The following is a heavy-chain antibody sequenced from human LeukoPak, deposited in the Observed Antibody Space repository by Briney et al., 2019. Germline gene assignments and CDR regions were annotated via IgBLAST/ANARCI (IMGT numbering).Heavy chain of an antibody. J-gene: IGHJ4*02. CDR3: ARDPPSYGL. V-gene: IGHV3-21*01. Sequence: SGGSLRLSCAASGFTFSSYNMNWVRQAPGKGLEWVSSISSSSSYIYYADSVKGRFPISRDNAKNSLFLQMNSLRAEDTAVYYCARDPPSYGLWGQGTLVTVSS. CDR2: ISSSSSYI. D-gene: IGHD5-18*01. CDR1: GFTFSSYN.